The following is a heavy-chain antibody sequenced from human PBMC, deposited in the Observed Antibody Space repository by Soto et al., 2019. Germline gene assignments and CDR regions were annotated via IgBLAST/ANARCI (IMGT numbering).Heavy chain of an antibody. Sequence: QVQLQQWGAGLLKPSETLSLTCAVYGGSFSGYYWSWIRQPPGKGLEWIGEINHSGSTNYNPSLKGRVTISVDTSKNQFSLMLSSVTAADTAVYYCARGHGSGWYRRNGAFDYWGQGTLVTVSS. CDR3: ARGHGSGWYRRNGAFDY. V-gene: IGHV4-34*01. D-gene: IGHD6-19*01. J-gene: IGHJ4*02. CDR2: INHSGST. CDR1: GGSFSGYY.